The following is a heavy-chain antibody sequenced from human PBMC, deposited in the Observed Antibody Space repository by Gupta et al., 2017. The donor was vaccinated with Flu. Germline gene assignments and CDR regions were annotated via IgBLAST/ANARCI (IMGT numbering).Heavy chain of an antibody. V-gene: IGHV3-33*01. D-gene: IGHD3-10*01. J-gene: IGHJ4*02. CDR1: GFTFSSYG. Sequence: QVQLVESGGGVVQPGRSLRLSCAASGFTFSSYGMHWVRQAPGKGLQWVAVIWYDGSNKYYADSVKGRFTISRDNSKNTLYLQMNSLRAEDTAVYYCARGIRYGSGSYSDYWGQGTLVTVSS. CDR3: ARGIRYGSGSYSDY. CDR2: IWYDGSNK.